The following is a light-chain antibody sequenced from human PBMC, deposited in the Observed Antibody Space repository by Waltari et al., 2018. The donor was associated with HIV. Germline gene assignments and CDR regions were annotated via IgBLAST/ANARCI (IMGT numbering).Light chain of an antibody. CDR2: RNN. CDR1: SNNVGNPG. V-gene: IGLV10-54*01. CDR3: SAWDSSLSAWV. Sequence: QAGLTQPPSVSKGLRQTATLTCTGNSNNVGNPGANWLQQHQGHPPKLLSYRNNDRPSGISERLSASRSGNTASLTITGLQPEDEADYYCSAWDSSLSAWVFGGGTKLTVL. J-gene: IGLJ3*02.